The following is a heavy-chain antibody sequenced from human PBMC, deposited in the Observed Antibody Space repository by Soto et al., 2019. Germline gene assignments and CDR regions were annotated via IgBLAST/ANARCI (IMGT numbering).Heavy chain of an antibody. J-gene: IGHJ4*02. CDR2: IYYSGST. Sequence: SETLSLTCTVSGGSISSSSYYWGWIRQPPGKGLEWIGSIYYSGSTYYNPSLKSRVTISVDTSKNQFSLKLSSVTAADTAVYYCARHPFRRWIQLYYFDYWGQGTLVTVSS. CDR3: ARHPFRRWIQLYYFDY. CDR1: GGSISSSSYY. D-gene: IGHD5-18*01. V-gene: IGHV4-39*01.